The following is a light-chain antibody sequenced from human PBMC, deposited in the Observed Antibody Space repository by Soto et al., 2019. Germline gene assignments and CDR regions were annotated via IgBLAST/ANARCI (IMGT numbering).Light chain of an antibody. V-gene: IGLV2-23*01. CDR1: SSDVGSYNL. J-gene: IGLJ1*01. CDR3: CSYADSRTYV. CDR2: EDN. Sequence: QSALTQPASVSGPPGQSITISCTGTSSDVGSYNLVSWYQQLPGKAPKLMIYEDNKRPSGVSNRFSGSKSGNTASLTIYNLQAEDEADYHCCSYADSRTYVFGTGTKLTVL.